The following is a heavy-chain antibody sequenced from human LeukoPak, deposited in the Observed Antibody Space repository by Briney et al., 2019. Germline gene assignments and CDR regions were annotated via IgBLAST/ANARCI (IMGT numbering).Heavy chain of an antibody. J-gene: IGHJ4*02. Sequence: PSETLSLTCTVSGGSISSGYYWGWIRQPPGKGLEWIGNIYHSGSTYYNPSLKSRVTISLDTSKNQFSLKLSSVTAADTAIYYCARKDPGYSGYSDFDYWGQGTLVTVSS. CDR3: ARKDPGYSGYSDFDY. D-gene: IGHD5-12*01. CDR2: IYHSGST. V-gene: IGHV4-38-2*02. CDR1: GGSISSGYY.